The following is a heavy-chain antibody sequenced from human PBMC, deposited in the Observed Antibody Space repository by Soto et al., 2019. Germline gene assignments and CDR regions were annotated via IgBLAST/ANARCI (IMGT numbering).Heavy chain of an antibody. J-gene: IGHJ6*02. CDR2: INPNSGGT. CDR3: ARTHCISTSCYSPYYYYGMDV. D-gene: IGHD2-2*01. CDR1: GYTFTGYY. Sequence: ASVKVSCKASGYTFTGYYIHWVRQAPGQGPEWMGWINPNSGGTNYAQKFQGWVTMTRDTSISTAYMELSRLRSDDTAVYYCARTHCISTSCYSPYYYYGMDVWGQGTTVTVSS. V-gene: IGHV1-2*04.